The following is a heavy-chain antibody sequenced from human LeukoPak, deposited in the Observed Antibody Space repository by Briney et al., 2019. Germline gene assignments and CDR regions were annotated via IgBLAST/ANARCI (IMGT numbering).Heavy chain of an antibody. CDR2: ISGSGGST. Sequence: AGGSLRLSCAASGFTFSSYGMHWVRQAPGKGLEWVSAISGSGGSTYYADSVKGRFTISRDNSKNTLYLQMNSLRAEDTAVYYCAKASPSGGSCYSCTYFQHWGQGTLVTVSS. V-gene: IGHV3-23*01. D-gene: IGHD2-15*01. J-gene: IGHJ1*01. CDR1: GFTFSSYG. CDR3: AKASPSGGSCYSCTYFQH.